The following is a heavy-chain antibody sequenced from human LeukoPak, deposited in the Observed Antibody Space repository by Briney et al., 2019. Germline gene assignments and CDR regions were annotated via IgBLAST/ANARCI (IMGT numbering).Heavy chain of an antibody. D-gene: IGHD6-13*01. Sequence: PSETLSLTCTVSGGSISSYYWGWIRQPPGKGLEWIGSIYYSGSTYYNPSLKSRVTISVDTSKNQFSLKLSSVTAADTAVYYCARVGTIAAAGTAGYWGQGTLVTVSS. CDR1: GGSISSYY. V-gene: IGHV4-39*07. J-gene: IGHJ4*02. CDR3: ARVGTIAAAGTAGY. CDR2: IYYSGST.